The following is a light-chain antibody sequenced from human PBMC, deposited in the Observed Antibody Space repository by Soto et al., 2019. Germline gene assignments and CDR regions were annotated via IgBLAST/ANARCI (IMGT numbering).Light chain of an antibody. V-gene: IGKV3-15*01. CDR1: QSVSSN. CDR3: QQYNNWPRT. Sequence: EIVMTQSPATRSVSPGERATLSCRASQSVSSNLAWYQQKPGQAPRLLIYGASTRATGIPARFSGSGSGTEFTLTISSLQSEDFAVYYCQQYNNWPRTFGQGTKVDI. CDR2: GAS. J-gene: IGKJ1*01.